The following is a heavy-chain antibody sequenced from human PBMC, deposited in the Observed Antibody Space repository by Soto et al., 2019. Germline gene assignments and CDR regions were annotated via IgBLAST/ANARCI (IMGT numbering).Heavy chain of an antibody. J-gene: IGHJ5*02. Sequence: QLQLQESGSGLVKPSQNLSLTCAFSDGSISSGGYSWSWIRQPPGKGLEWIGYIYHSGSTYYKPYLNRRVTIAVDRTKNQFSLKLSSVTDADTAVYYCAKVPDRWGQGTLVTVSS. CDR1: DGSISSGGYS. CDR2: IYHSGST. D-gene: IGHD2-2*01. CDR3: AKVPDR. V-gene: IGHV4-30-2*01.